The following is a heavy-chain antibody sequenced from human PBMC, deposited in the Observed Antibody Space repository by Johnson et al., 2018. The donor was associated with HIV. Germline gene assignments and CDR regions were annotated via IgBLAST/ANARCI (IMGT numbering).Heavy chain of an antibody. Sequence: QMLLVESGGGVVQPGRSLRLSCAASGFTFSSYGMHWVRQAPGKGLEWVAVIWYDGSTNYYADSVTGRFTISRDNSTHTRYLQRTRLRAEDTAVYYCAKGYIAAAGDGWDAFDIWGQGTMVTVSS. J-gene: IGHJ3*02. CDR2: IWYDGSTN. CDR1: GFTFSSYG. CDR3: AKGYIAAAGDGWDAFDI. D-gene: IGHD6-13*01. V-gene: IGHV3-33*06.